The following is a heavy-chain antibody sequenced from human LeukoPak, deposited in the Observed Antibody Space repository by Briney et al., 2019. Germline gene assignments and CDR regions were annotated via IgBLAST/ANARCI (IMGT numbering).Heavy chain of an antibody. V-gene: IGHV1-69*05. Sequence: SVKVSCKASGGTFSSYAISWVRQAPGQGLEWMGGIIPIFGTANYAQKFQGRATLTRATSTSTVYMELSSLRSEDTAVYYCASVYNYGMDVWGQGTTVIVSS. CDR1: GGTFSSYA. CDR3: ASVYNYGMDV. J-gene: IGHJ6*02. CDR2: IIPIFGTA.